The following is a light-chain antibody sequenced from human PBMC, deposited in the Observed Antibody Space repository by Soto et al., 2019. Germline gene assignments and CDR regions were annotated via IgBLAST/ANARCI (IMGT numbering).Light chain of an antibody. CDR1: QSVSSNY. J-gene: IGKJ1*01. CDR2: GAS. V-gene: IGKV3-20*01. Sequence: EIVLTQSPGTLSLSPGERATLSCSASQSVSSNYLAWYQQKPGQAPRLLIYGASTRAAGVPDRFGGSGSGTDFTLTISRLEPEDFAVYYCQQYGTSPQTFGQGTKVDIK. CDR3: QQYGTSPQT.